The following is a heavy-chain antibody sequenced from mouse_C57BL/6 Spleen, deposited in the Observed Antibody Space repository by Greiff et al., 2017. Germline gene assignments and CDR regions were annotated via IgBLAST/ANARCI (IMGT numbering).Heavy chain of an antibody. CDR1: GFTFSDYY. CDR2: INYDGSST. J-gene: IGHJ4*01. V-gene: IGHV5-16*01. D-gene: IGHD1-1*01. Sequence: EVMLVESEGGLVQPGSSMKLSCTASGFTFSDYYMAWVRQVPEKGLEWVANINYDGSSTYYLDSLKSRFIISRDNAKNILYLQMSSLKSEDTATYYCARAGSSYEAMDYWGQGTSVTVSS. CDR3: ARAGSSYEAMDY.